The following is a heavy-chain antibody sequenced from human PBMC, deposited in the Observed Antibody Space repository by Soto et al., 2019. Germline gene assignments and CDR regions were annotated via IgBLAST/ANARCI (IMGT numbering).Heavy chain of an antibody. CDR2: IWYDGSNK. V-gene: IGHV3-33*01. Sequence: GGSLRLSCAASGFTFSSYGMHWVRQAPGKGLEGVAVIWYDGSNKYYADSVKGRFTISRDNSKNTLYLQMNSLRAEDTAVYYCASALYSSSSFDYWGQGTLVTVSS. CDR3: ASALYSSSSFDY. CDR1: GFTFSSYG. J-gene: IGHJ4*02. D-gene: IGHD6-6*01.